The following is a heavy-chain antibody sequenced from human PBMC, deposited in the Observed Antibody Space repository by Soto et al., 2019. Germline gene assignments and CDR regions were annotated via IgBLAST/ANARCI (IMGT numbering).Heavy chain of an antibody. CDR2: IRSKAYGGTT. Sequence: PGGSLRLSCTASGFTFGDYAMSWFRQAPGKGLEWVGFIRSKAYGGTTEYAASVKGRFTISRDDSKSIAYLQMNSLKTEDTAVYYCTRAQFAVTTLRYFDYWGQGTLVTVSS. V-gene: IGHV3-49*03. D-gene: IGHD4-17*01. CDR3: TRAQFAVTTLRYFDY. CDR1: GFTFGDYA. J-gene: IGHJ4*02.